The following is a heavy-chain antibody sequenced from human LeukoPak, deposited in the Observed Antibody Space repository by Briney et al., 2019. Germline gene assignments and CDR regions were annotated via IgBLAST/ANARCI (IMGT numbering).Heavy chain of an antibody. Sequence: SQTLSLTCAISGDSVSSNIAAWNWIRHSPSRGLEWLGRTYFRSKWYNHYARSVKSRITINPNTSKNQFSRQLTSGTPEDTTLHYCAKGYCRNTCCYAFEYYYGLDVWGEGATVTVSS. CDR1: GDSVSSNIAA. CDR2: TYFRSKWYN. CDR3: AKGYCRNTCCYAFEYYYGLDV. V-gene: IGHV6-1*01. D-gene: IGHD2-2*01. J-gene: IGHJ6*01.